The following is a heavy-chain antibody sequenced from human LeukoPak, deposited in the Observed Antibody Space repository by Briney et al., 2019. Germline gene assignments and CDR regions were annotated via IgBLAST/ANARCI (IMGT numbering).Heavy chain of an antibody. V-gene: IGHV3-21*01. CDR2: ISSSSSYI. CDR1: GFTFSSYS. D-gene: IGHD3-3*01. Sequence: GGSLRLSCAASGFTFSSYSMNWVRQAPGKGLEWVSSISSSSSYIYYADSVKGRFTISRDNAKNSLYLQMNSLRAEDTAVYYCAKVPPEDFWSGDKTRPDAFDIWGQGTMVTVSS. CDR3: AKVPPEDFWSGDKTRPDAFDI. J-gene: IGHJ3*02.